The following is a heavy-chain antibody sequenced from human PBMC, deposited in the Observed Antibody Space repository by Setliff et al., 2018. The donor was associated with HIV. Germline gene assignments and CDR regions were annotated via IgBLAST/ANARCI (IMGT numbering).Heavy chain of an antibody. CDR3: ARVGGKGYSNFLDS. V-gene: IGHV4-61*02. J-gene: IGHJ4*02. D-gene: IGHD2-15*01. CDR2: IYTSGST. Sequence: SETLSLTCAVSGYSISSGYYWSWIRQPVGKGLEWIGRIYTSGSTDYNPSLKSRVAISVDTSKNHFSLNLTSVTAADTAIYFCARVGGKGYSNFLDSWGQGLLVTVSS. CDR1: GYSISSGYY.